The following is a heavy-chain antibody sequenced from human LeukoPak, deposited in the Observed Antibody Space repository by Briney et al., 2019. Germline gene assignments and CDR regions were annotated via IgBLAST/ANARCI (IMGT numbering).Heavy chain of an antibody. CDR1: GGSISSYY. D-gene: IGHD3-3*01. CDR3: ARDSGGRDDFWSGYLSRGPYYYYGMDV. Sequence: SETLSLTCTVSGGSISSYYWSWIRQPPGKGLEWIGYIYYGGSTNYNPSLKSRVTISVDTSKNQFSLKLSSVTAADTAVYYCARDSGGRDDFWSGYLSRGPYYYYGMDVWGQGTTVTVSS. CDR2: IYYGGST. V-gene: IGHV4-59*01. J-gene: IGHJ6*02.